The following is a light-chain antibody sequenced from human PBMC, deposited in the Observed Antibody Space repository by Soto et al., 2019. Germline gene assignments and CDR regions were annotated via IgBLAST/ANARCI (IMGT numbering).Light chain of an antibody. CDR2: DAS. J-gene: IGKJ5*01. CDR1: QSARIS. Sequence: ETVMTQSPATLSVSPGERATLSCRASQSARISLGWYQQKPGQAPRLLIYDASNGATGIPARFSGSGSVTDFTLTINNLEPEDFAVYYCQVRTNWSIAFGRGTRLEIK. CDR3: QVRTNWSIA. V-gene: IGKV3-11*01.